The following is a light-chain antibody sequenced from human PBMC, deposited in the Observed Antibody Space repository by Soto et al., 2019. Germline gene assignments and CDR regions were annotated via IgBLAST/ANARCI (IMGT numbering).Light chain of an antibody. J-gene: IGKJ3*01. Sequence: DIQMTQSPSSLSASVGDRVTITCRASQGIGNYLAWYQQRPGKVPKLLLYAASTLQSGVPSRFSGSGSGTEFTLTISSLQPEDVATYYCQKYNNVPLTFGPGTKVDI. CDR1: QGIGNY. CDR3: QKYNNVPLT. CDR2: AAS. V-gene: IGKV1-27*01.